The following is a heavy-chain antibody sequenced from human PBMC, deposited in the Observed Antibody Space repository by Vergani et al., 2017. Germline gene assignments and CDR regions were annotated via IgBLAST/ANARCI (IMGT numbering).Heavy chain of an antibody. D-gene: IGHD1-26*01. CDR3: AGDHSGSDYYYGMDV. CDR1: GFTFSSYS. J-gene: IGHJ6*02. V-gene: IGHV3-48*01. Sequence: EVQRVESGGGLVQPGGSLRLSCAASGFTFSSYSMTWVRQAPGKGLEWVSYISSSSSTIYYADSVKGRFTISRDNAKYSLYMQMNSLRAEDTAVYYCAGDHSGSDYYYGMDVWGQGTTVTVSS. CDR2: ISSSSSTI.